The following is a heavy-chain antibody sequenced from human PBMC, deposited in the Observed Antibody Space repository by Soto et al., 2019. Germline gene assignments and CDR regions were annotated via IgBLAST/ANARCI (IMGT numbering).Heavy chain of an antibody. J-gene: IGHJ5*01. CDR2: ISGSGATT. CDR1: GSTVCSYA. D-gene: IGHD3-9*01. V-gene: IGHV3-23*01. CDR3: AKLRYFDWSSYNWFEY. Sequence: GGSLRLSSAASGSTVCSYAMTLVRQAPGKGLEWVSGISGSGATTSYADSVKGRFTVSRDNSKNTLYLQMNSLRVEDTAVYYCAKLRYFDWSSYNWFEYWGQGTPVTVSS.